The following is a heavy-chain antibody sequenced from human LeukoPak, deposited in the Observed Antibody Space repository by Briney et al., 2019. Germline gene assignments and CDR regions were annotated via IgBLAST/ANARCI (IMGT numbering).Heavy chain of an antibody. D-gene: IGHD6-13*01. CDR2: LYYSGST. Sequence: KPSETLSLTCTVSGGSISSSSYYWGWIRQPPGKGLEWIGSLYYSGSTYYNLSLKSRVTISVDTSKNQFSLKLSSVTAADTAVYYCARQSGPYSSRWFDYWGQGTLVTVSS. CDR1: GGSISSSSYY. V-gene: IGHV4-39*01. CDR3: ARQSGPYSSRWFDY. J-gene: IGHJ4*02.